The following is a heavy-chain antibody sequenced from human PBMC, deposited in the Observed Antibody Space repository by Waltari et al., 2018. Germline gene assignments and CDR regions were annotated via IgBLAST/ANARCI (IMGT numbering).Heavy chain of an antibody. Sequence: VQLVESGGGLVKPGGSLRLPCAVSGFTIRTFGMSWVRQAPGKGVEWVATTTDGNAYLYYADSVRGRFTVSTDNAKSSLYLQMNNLRAEDTGVYYCVRALTTPNDYWGRGTLVTVSS. CDR2: TTDGNAYL. V-gene: IGHV3-21*03. D-gene: IGHD4-17*01. CDR3: VRALTTPNDY. CDR1: GFTIRTFG. J-gene: IGHJ4*02.